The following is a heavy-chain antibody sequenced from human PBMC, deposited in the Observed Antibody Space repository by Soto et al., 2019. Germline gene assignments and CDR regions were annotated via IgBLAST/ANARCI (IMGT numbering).Heavy chain of an antibody. CDR2: IYAGDSDT. D-gene: IGHD6-13*01. V-gene: IGHV5-51*01. CDR3: ARLGYSSSWYLQAAYYYYGMDV. J-gene: IGHJ6*02. Sequence: GESLKISCKGSGYRFTAYWIGWVRQMPGKGLEWMGIIYAGDSDTRYSPSLQGQVTISVDKSISAAYLQWNSLKASDTAIYYCARLGYSSSWYLQAAYYYYGMDVWGQGTTVTVSS. CDR1: GYRFTAYW.